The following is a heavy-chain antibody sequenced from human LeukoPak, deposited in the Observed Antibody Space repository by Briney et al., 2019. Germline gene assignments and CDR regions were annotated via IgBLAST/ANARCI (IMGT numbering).Heavy chain of an antibody. V-gene: IGHV4-38-2*02. CDR3: ARVLHAPYLIDS. Sequence: SETLSLTCTVSDSSITSTYYWAWFRQPPGKGLEWIATVFRLQTVRTFNNPSLGSRVTMSLDPSHNQFCLNLTSVTAADTALYFCARVLHAPYLIDSWGQGTLVTVSS. J-gene: IGHJ4*02. CDR2: VFRLQTVRT. CDR1: DSSITSTYY. D-gene: IGHD2-8*01.